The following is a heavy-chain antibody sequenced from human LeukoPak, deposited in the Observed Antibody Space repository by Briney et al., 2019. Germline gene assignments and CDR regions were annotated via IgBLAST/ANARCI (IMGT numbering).Heavy chain of an antibody. V-gene: IGHV3-21*01. Sequence: PGGSLRLSCAASGFTFSSYSMNWVRQAPGKGLEWVSSISSSSDYIYYADSVKGRFTISRDNAKNSLYLQMNSPRADDTAVYYCARDYMVIDLDFWGQGTLVTVSS. D-gene: IGHD2-21*01. CDR2: ISSSSDYI. CDR3: ARDYMVIDLDF. J-gene: IGHJ4*02. CDR1: GFTFSSYS.